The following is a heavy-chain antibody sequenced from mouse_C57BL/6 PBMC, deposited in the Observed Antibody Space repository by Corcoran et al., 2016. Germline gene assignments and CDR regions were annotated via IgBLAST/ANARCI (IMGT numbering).Heavy chain of an antibody. CDR2: IFPGSGST. Sequence: QVQLQQSGPELVKPGASVKISCKASGYTFTDYYINGVKQRPGQGLEWIGWIFPGSGSTYYNEKFKGKATLTVDKSSSTAFMLLSSLTSEDSAVYFCARDGITTVVAEGHYAMDYWGQGTSVTVSS. D-gene: IGHD1-1*01. J-gene: IGHJ4*01. V-gene: IGHV1-75*01. CDR3: ARDGITTVVAEGHYAMDY. CDR1: GYTFTDYY.